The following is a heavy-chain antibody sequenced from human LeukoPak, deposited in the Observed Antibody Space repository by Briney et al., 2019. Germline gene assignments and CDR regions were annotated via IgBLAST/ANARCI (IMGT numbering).Heavy chain of an antibody. CDR3: TTVTDGGSDF. CDR2: IKSKINDVTA. Sequence: GGSLRLSCAASGFTFSNAWMSWVRQAPGKGLEWVGRIKSKINDVTADYAAPVKGRFTISRDDLKNTLYLQMNSLKTEDTAVYYCTTVTDGGSDFWGQGTLVTVSS. J-gene: IGHJ4*02. D-gene: IGHD2-8*01. V-gene: IGHV3-15*01. CDR1: GFTFSNAW.